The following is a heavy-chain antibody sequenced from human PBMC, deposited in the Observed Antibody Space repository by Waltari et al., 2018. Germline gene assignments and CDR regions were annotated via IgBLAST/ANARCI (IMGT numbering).Heavy chain of an antibody. CDR3: ARDRITMVRSGGWFDP. J-gene: IGHJ5*02. V-gene: IGHV1-69*08. Sequence: QVQLVQSGAEVKKPGSSVKVSCKASGGTFSSYTISWVRQAPGQGLEWMGRIIPILGIANSAQKVQGRVTITADKSTSTAYMELSSLRSEDTAVYYCARDRITMVRSGGWFDPWGQGTLVTVSS. CDR2: IIPILGIA. CDR1: GGTFSSYT. D-gene: IGHD3-10*01.